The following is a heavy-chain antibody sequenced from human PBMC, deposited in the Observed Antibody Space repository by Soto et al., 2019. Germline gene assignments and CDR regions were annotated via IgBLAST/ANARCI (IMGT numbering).Heavy chain of an antibody. CDR3: AREMGQLVPPDYYHGMDV. Sequence: EVQLVESGGGLVQPGGSLRLSCAASGFPFSSYSMNWVRQAPGKGLEWVSYISSSSSTISNADSVRGRFTISRDNAKNSLYPQMNSLRDEDTAVYYCAREMGQLVPPDYYHGMDVWGQGTTVTVSS. J-gene: IGHJ6*02. D-gene: IGHD6-6*01. CDR2: ISSSSSTI. CDR1: GFPFSSYS. V-gene: IGHV3-48*02.